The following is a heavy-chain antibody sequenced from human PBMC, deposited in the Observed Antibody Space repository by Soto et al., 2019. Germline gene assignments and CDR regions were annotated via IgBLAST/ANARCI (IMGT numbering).Heavy chain of an antibody. Sequence: QVQLQESGPGLVKPSETLSLTCTVSGGSISSYYWSWIRQPPGKGLEWIGYIYYSGSTNYNPSLXGXVXIXXDTSKHQFSLRLSSVTAADTAVYYCARVWGGAFDIWGQGTMVTVSS. CDR3: ARVWGGAFDI. CDR2: IYYSGST. V-gene: IGHV4-59*01. CDR1: GGSISSYY. J-gene: IGHJ3*02. D-gene: IGHD3-10*01.